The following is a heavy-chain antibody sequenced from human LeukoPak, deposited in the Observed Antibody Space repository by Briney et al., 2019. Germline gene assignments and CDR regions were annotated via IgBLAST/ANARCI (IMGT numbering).Heavy chain of an antibody. J-gene: IGHJ5*02. D-gene: IGHD6-13*01. V-gene: IGHV4-34*01. CDR3: ARRRYSSSWYVGNWFDP. CDR2: INHSGST. CDR1: GGSISGYY. Sequence: SETLSLTCTVSGGSISGYYWSWIRQPPGKGLEWIGEINHSGSTNYNPSLKSRVTISVDTSKNQFSLKLSSVTAADTAVYYCARRRYSSSWYVGNWFDPWGQGTLVTVSS.